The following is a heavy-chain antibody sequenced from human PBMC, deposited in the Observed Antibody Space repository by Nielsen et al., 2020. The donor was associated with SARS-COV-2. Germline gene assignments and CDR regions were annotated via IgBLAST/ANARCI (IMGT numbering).Heavy chain of an antibody. CDR3: ARGQQWLPPYYFDY. CDR1: GFTFSTYS. Sequence: GGSLRLSCAVSGFTFSTYSMNWVRQAPGKGLEWVSYISRSSSTIKYADSVKGRFTISRDNAKNSLYLQMNNLRAEDTAVYYCARGQQWLPPYYFDYWGQGTLVTVSS. V-gene: IGHV3-48*04. D-gene: IGHD6-19*01. J-gene: IGHJ4*02. CDR2: ISRSSSTI.